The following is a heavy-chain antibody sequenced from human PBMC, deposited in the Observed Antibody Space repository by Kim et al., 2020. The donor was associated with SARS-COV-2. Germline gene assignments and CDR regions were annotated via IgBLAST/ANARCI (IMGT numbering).Heavy chain of an antibody. Sequence: SRTDYADPVKGLLTLSRDKAKNKLFLQMNSLRAEDTAVYYCARGQDYAFDIWGQGTMVTVSS. D-gene: IGHD2-15*01. CDR3: ARGQDYAFDI. V-gene: IGHV3-74*01. J-gene: IGHJ3*02. CDR2: SRT.